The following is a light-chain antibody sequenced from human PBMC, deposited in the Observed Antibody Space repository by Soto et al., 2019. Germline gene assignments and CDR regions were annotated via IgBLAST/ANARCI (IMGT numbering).Light chain of an antibody. CDR2: GAS. CDR3: QQCNRYPIT. J-gene: IGKJ5*01. V-gene: IGKV1-16*01. Sequence: IQMPQSPSSLSASVGDIVTITCRASQDIRKDLAWYQQKPGKAPQILIYGASTLQTGVASRFSGSGSATDFTLTISSLQPEDSATYYCQQCNRYPITFGQGTRREIK. CDR1: QDIRKD.